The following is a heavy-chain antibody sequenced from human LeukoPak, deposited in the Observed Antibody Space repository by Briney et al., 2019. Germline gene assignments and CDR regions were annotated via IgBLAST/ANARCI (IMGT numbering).Heavy chain of an antibody. J-gene: IGHJ4*02. CDR2: ISGSGGST. CDR1: GFTFSSYA. Sequence: GGSLRLSCAASGFTFSSYAMSWVRQAPGKGLEWVSAISGSGGSTYYADSVKGRFTISRDNSKNTLYLQMNSLRAEDTAVYYCAKDGSYDYVWGSYRKTYYFDYWGQGTLVTASS. D-gene: IGHD3-16*02. CDR3: AKDGSYDYVWGSYRKTYYFDY. V-gene: IGHV3-23*01.